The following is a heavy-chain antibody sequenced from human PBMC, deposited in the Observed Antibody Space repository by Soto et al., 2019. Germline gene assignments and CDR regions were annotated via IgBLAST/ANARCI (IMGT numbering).Heavy chain of an antibody. V-gene: IGHV1-69*01. J-gene: IGHJ4*02. D-gene: IGHD3-22*01. CDR1: GGSFNRHT. CDR2: IIPIFGTA. Sequence: QVQLVQSGAEVRKPGSSVRVSCKASGGSFNRHTISWVRQAPGQGLEWMGGIIPIFGTANHAQKFQGRVTIIADESTSTVYMDLSSLRSADTAIYYCARGWGYDSTAYYYAYWGQGTLVIVSS. CDR3: ARGWGYDSTAYYYAY.